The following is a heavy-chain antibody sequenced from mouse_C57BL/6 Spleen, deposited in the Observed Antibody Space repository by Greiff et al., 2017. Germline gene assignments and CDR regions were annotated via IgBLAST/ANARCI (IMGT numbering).Heavy chain of an antibody. CDR1: GFTFSDYY. CDR2: INYDGSST. CDR3: AREWDDYSFDY. Sequence: EVKLVESEGGLVQPGSSMKLSCTASGFTFSDYYMAWVRQVPEKGLEWVANINYDGSSTYYLDSLKSRFIISRDNAKNILYLQMSSLKSEDTATYCCAREWDDYSFDYWGQGTTLTVSS. D-gene: IGHD2-4*01. J-gene: IGHJ2*01. V-gene: IGHV5-16*01.